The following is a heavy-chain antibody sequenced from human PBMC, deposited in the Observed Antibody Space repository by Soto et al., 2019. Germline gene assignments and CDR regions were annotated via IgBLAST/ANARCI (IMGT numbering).Heavy chain of an antibody. D-gene: IGHD6-13*01. V-gene: IGHV3-48*01. CDR1: GFTFSSYS. CDR2: SSSSSSTI. Sequence: EVQLVESGGGLVQPGGSLRLSCAASGFTFSSYSMNWVRQAPGKGLEWVSYSSSSSSTIYYADSVKGRFTISRDNAKNSLYLQMNSLRAEDTAVYYCARDPPGQQLVPGAFDIWGQGTMVTVSS. CDR3: ARDPPGQQLVPGAFDI. J-gene: IGHJ3*02.